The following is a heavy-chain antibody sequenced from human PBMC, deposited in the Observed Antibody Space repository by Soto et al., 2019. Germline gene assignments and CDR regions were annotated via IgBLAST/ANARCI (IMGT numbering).Heavy chain of an antibody. V-gene: IGHV1-18*01. CDR1: CCSFTSYG. CDR3: ARGRPSTNIGHAFDI. Sequence: GAAVKVSSKTACCSFTSYGSIWGRQAPGQGLQWRGWIIAYNGNTNYAQKLQGRVTMTTDTSTSTAYMELRSLRSDYTAAYYCARGRPSTNIGHAFDIWGQGTMVTVSS. D-gene: IGHD2-8*01. J-gene: IGHJ3*02. CDR2: IIAYNGNT.